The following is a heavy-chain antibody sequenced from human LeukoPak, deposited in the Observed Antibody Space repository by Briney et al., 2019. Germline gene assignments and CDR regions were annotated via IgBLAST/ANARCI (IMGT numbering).Heavy chain of an antibody. Sequence: SETLSLTCTVSGGSISGYYWSWIRQPPGKGLEWIGYIYYSGSTNYNPSLKSRVTISVDTSKNQFSLRLTSVTAADTAVYFCATLVSTRYYFDYWGQGTLVTVSS. CDR3: ATLVSTRYYFDY. V-gene: IGHV4-59*08. CDR1: GGSISGYY. CDR2: IYYSGST. D-gene: IGHD5/OR15-5a*01. J-gene: IGHJ4*02.